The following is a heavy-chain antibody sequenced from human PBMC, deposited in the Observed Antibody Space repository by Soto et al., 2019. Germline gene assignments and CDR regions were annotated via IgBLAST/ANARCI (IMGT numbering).Heavy chain of an antibody. CDR2: ISWDSGFI. CDR1: GFTFDDYA. Sequence: PGGSLRLSCAASGFTFDDYAMYWVRQAPGKGLELVSGISWDSGFIDYADSVKGRFTISRDNAKNSLSLQMNSLRPEDTALYYCAKGLGGDYHRGLFYYGSVRGGLDSWGQGTQVTVSS. CDR3: AKGLGGDYHRGLFYYGSVRGGLDS. D-gene: IGHD3-10*01. J-gene: IGHJ4*02. V-gene: IGHV3-9*01.